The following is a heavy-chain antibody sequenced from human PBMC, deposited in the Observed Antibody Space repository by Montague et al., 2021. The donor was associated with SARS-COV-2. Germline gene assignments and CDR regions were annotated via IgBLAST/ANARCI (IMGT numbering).Heavy chain of an antibody. J-gene: IGHJ6*02. D-gene: IGHD2-2*01. V-gene: IGHV4-34*01. CDR3: ARGSGEGCSSTSCQYWGYYGIDV. CDR2: INHSGST. CDR1: GGSFSGFY. Sequence: SETLSLTCAVYGGSFSGFYWSWIRQSPGKGLEWIGEINHSGSTNYNPSLKNRVTMSVDTSKKEFSLHLRSVTAAETAAYYCARGSGEGCSSTSCQYWGYYGIDVWGQGTTVTVSS.